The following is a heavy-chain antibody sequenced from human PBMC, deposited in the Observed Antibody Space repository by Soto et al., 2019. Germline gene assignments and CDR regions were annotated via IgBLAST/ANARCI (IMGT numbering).Heavy chain of an antibody. CDR2: IYSGGST. D-gene: IGHD3-9*01. CDR1: GFTVSSNY. J-gene: IGHJ6*03. V-gene: IGHV3-53*04. Sequence: GGSLRLSCAASGFTVSSNYMSWVRQAPGKGLEWVSVIYSGGSTYYAGSGKGRFTISRHNSKNTLYRQMNSLRAEDTAVYYCARAIRYYDILTGYPDYYYMDVWGKGTTVTVSS. CDR3: ARAIRYYDILTGYPDYYYMDV.